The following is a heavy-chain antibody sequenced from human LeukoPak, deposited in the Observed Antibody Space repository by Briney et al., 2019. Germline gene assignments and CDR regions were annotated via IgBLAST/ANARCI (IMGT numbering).Heavy chain of an antibody. CDR3: ARVGQETTYYYYYGMDV. CDR2: INPSGGST. CDR1: GYTFTSYY. J-gene: IGHJ6*02. Sequence: ASVKVSCKASGYTFTSYYMHWVRQAPEQGLEWMGIINPSGGSTSYAQKFQGRVTMTRDTSTSTVYMELSSLRSEDTAVYYCARVGQETTYYYYYGMDVWGQGTTVTVSS. V-gene: IGHV1-46*01. D-gene: IGHD4-11*01.